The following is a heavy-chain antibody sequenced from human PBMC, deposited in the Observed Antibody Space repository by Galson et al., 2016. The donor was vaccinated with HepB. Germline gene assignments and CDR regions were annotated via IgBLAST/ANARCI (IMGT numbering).Heavy chain of an antibody. CDR1: QLPFSNYW. CDR2: INPDATTI. D-gene: IGHD4-17*01. Sequence: SLRLSCAASQLPFSNYWMHWVRQAPGKGLVWVSRINPDATTINYADSVKGRFTISRDNAKNTVYLQMNSLRAEDTAIYYCVTHDYDPDYWGQGTLVTVSS. J-gene: IGHJ4*02. CDR3: VTHDYDPDY. V-gene: IGHV3-74*01.